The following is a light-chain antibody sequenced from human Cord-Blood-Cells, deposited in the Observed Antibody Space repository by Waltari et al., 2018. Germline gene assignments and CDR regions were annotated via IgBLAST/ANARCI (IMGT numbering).Light chain of an antibody. CDR3: QQYGSSPLT. CDR2: GAS. J-gene: IGKJ4*01. Sequence: EIVLTHSSGTLSLSPGERATLSCRASQSVSSSYLAWYQQKPGQAPRPLIYGASSRATGIPDRFSGSGSGTDFTLTISRLEPEDFAVYYCQQYGSSPLTFGGGTKVEIK. CDR1: QSVSSSY. V-gene: IGKV3-20*01.